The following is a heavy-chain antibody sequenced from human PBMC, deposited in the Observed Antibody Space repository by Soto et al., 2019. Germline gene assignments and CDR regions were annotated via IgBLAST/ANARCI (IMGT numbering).Heavy chain of an antibody. CDR1: GGTFSSYA. V-gene: IGHV1-69*06. D-gene: IGHD3-9*01. CDR2: IIPIFGTA. Sequence: QVQLVQSGAEVKKPGSSVKVSCKASGGTFSSYAISWVRQAPGQGLEWMGGIIPIFGTANYAQKFQGRVTITADKSTSTAYMELSSLRAEDTAVYYCAIGVLRYFVWPWGGRNWFDPWGQGTLVTVSS. J-gene: IGHJ5*02. CDR3: AIGVLRYFVWPWGGRNWFDP.